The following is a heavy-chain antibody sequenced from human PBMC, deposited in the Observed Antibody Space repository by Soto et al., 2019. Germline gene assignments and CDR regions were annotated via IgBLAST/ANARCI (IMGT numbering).Heavy chain of an antibody. CDR1: GGSISSYY. CDR3: ARFWGWFDP. D-gene: IGHD7-27*01. V-gene: IGHV4-59*01. Sequence: SETLSLTCTVSGGSISSYYWSWIRQPPGKGLEWIGYIYYSGSTNYNPSLKSRVTISVDTSKNQFSLKLSSVTAADTAVYYCARFWGWFDPWGQGTLVTVSS. J-gene: IGHJ5*02. CDR2: IYYSGST.